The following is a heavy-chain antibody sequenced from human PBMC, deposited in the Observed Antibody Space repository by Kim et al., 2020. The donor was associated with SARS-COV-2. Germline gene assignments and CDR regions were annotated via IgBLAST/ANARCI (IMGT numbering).Heavy chain of an antibody. V-gene: IGHV3-30*18. D-gene: IGHD6-19*01. CDR1: GFTFSSYG. CDR2: ISYDGSNK. Sequence: GGSLRLSCAASGFTFSSYGMHWVRQAPGKGLEWVAVISYDGSNKYYADSVKGRFTISRDNSKNTLYLQMNSLRAEDTAVYYCAKDRASGRRSSGWYPNDAFDIWGQGTMVTVSS. CDR3: AKDRASGRRSSGWYPNDAFDI. J-gene: IGHJ3*02.